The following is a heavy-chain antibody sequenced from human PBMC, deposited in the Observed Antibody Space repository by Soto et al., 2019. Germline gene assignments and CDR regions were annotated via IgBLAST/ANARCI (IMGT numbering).Heavy chain of an antibody. CDR3: ARGIDPKYPPPYGMDV. V-gene: IGHV3-21*01. CDR2: ISSSSSYI. CDR1: GFTFSSYS. Sequence: GGSLRLSCAASGFTFSSYSMNWVRQAPGKGLEWVSSISSSSSYIYYADSVKGRFTISRDNAKNSLYLQMNILRAEDTAVYYCARGIDPKYPPPYGMDVWGQGTTVTVSS. D-gene: IGHD2-2*01. J-gene: IGHJ6*02.